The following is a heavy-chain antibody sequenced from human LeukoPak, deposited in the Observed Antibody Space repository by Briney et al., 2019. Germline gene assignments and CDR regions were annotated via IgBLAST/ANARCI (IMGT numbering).Heavy chain of an antibody. Sequence: PSQTLSLTCTVSGGSISSGDYYLSWIRQPPGKGLEWIGYIYYSGSTYYNPSLKSRVTISVENSKNQFSLKLSSVTAADTAVYYCARALGYCSSTSCYLLDYWGQGTLVTVSS. J-gene: IGHJ4*02. CDR3: ARALGYCSSTSCYLLDY. CDR2: IYYSGST. CDR1: GGSISSGDYY. D-gene: IGHD2-2*01. V-gene: IGHV4-30-4*08.